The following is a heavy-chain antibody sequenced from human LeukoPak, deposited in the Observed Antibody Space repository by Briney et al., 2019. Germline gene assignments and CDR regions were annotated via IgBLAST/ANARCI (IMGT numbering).Heavy chain of an antibody. CDR1: GGTFSSYA. J-gene: IGHJ6*02. D-gene: IGHD1-1*01. CDR3: ARRTSGYYYYYGMDV. V-gene: IGHV1-69*01. CDR2: IIPIFGTA. Sequence: SVKVSCKASGGTFSSYAISWVRQAPAQGLEWMGGIIPIFGTADCAQKFQGRVTITADESTSTAYMELISLSAVETAVYYCARRTSGYYYYYGMDVWGQGTTVTVSS.